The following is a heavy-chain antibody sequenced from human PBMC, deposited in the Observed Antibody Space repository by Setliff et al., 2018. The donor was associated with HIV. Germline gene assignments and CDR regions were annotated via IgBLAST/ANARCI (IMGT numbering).Heavy chain of an antibody. CDR2: ISGSDGST. V-gene: IGHV3-23*01. CDR1: GFTFSSFE. Sequence: PWGSLRLSCAASGFTFSSFEMNWVRQAPGKGLEWVSAISGSDGSTYYADSVQGRFTISRDNSKNTLYVQMNSLRAEDTAVYYCATDCAVVGGTGSLDSWGQGTLVTVSS. CDR3: ATDCAVVGGTGSLDS. D-gene: IGHD1-26*01. J-gene: IGHJ4*02.